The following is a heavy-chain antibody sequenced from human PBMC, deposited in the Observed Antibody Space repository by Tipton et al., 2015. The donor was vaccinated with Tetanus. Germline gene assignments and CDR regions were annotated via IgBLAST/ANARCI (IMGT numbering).Heavy chain of an antibody. CDR3: ASGLAAGS. CDR1: GYTFTSYA. Sequence: QSGAEVKKPGASVKVSCKAFGYTFTSYAIHWLRQAPGQRPEWMGWINPGHGDTKYSQKIQGRITITSDTPASTAYMELSRLTSEDTAMYYCASGLAAGSWGQGTLVTVSS. J-gene: IGHJ4*02. D-gene: IGHD6-13*01. CDR2: INPGHGDT. V-gene: IGHV1-3*01.